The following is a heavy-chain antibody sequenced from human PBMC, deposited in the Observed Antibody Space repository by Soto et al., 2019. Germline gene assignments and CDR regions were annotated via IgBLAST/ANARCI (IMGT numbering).Heavy chain of an antibody. J-gene: IGHJ6*02. CDR2: ISAYNGNT. Sequence: QVPLVQSGAEVKKPGASVKLSCKASGYTFTNYGFSWVRQAPGQGLEWMGWISAYNGNTNYAQRLQGRVTMTTDTSTSTAYMELRSLTSDDTAVYYCARGGSNPTDYGMDVWGQGTTVTVSS. CDR1: GYTFTNYG. V-gene: IGHV1-18*04. D-gene: IGHD1-26*01. CDR3: ARGGSNPTDYGMDV.